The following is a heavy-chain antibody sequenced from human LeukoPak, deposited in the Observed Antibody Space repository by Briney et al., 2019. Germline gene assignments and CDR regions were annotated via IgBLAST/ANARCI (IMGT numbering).Heavy chain of an antibody. CDR3: ARDRYYDSSGYLNDAFDI. CDR1: GGSFSSGSYY. V-gene: IGHV4-61*01. J-gene: IGHJ3*02. CDR2: IYYSGST. Sequence: SETLSLTCTVSGGSFSSGSYYWSWIRQPPGKGLEWIGYIYYSGSTNYNPSLKSRVTISVDTSKNQFSLKLSSVTAADTAVYYCARDRYYDSSGYLNDAFDIWGQGTMVTVSS. D-gene: IGHD3-22*01.